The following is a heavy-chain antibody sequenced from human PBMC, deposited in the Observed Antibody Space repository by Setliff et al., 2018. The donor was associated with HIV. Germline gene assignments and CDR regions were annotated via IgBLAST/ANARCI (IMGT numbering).Heavy chain of an antibody. CDR3: ARAPFRGGSFGWFDP. J-gene: IGHJ5*02. CDR1: GGSFSDYY. Sequence: SETLSLTCAVHGGSFSDYYWTWIRQPPGKGLEWIGEIKHSGSTNYNPSLRSRATISFDTSKNQFSLNLTSVTAADTAVYYCARAPFRGGSFGWFDPWGQGTLVTVSS. CDR2: IKHSGST. D-gene: IGHD2-15*01. V-gene: IGHV4-34*01.